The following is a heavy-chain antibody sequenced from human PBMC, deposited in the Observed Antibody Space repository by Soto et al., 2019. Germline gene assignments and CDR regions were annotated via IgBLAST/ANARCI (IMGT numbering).Heavy chain of an antibody. Sequence: PSETLSLTCTVSGGSISSGGYYWSWIRQHPGKGLEWIGYIYYSGSTYYNPSLKSRVTISVDTSKNQFSLKLSSVTAADTAVYYCARDHASPYSSSWHDYWGQGTLVILSS. J-gene: IGHJ4*02. CDR3: ARDHASPYSSSWHDY. V-gene: IGHV4-31*03. CDR1: GGSISSGGYY. CDR2: IYYSGST. D-gene: IGHD6-13*01.